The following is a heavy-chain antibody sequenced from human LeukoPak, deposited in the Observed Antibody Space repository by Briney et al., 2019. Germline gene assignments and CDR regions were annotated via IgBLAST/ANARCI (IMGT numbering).Heavy chain of an antibody. D-gene: IGHD2-15*01. V-gene: IGHV3-30*18. J-gene: IGHJ4*02. Sequence: GGSLRLSCTASGFTFSNYGMHWGRQAPGKGLEWVALVSFDESNKYYADSVKGRFTISRDNFKNTLYLQMDSLRTEDTAVYYCAKIHTPVVAATAAFDYWGQGTPVTVSS. CDR3: AKIHTPVVAATAAFDY. CDR1: GFTFSNYG. CDR2: VSFDESNK.